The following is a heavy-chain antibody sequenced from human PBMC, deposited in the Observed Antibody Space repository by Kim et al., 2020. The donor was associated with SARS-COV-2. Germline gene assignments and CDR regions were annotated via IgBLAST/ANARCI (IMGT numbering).Heavy chain of an antibody. CDR3: VRDRMSGAFDI. CDR1: GFTFSDYD. J-gene: IGHJ3*02. D-gene: IGHD3-3*01. CDR2: ITKSSTNI. Sequence: GGSLRLSCATSGFTFSDYDMNWVRRAPGKGLEWLSLITKSSTNIYYANSVKGRFTISRDNAKNTLYLQMNSLRDEDTALYYCVRDRMSGAFDIWGQGTMGTVSS. V-gene: IGHV3-21*01.